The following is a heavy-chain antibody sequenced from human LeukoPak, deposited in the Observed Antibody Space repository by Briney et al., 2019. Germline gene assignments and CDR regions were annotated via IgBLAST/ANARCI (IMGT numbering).Heavy chain of an antibody. CDR3: ARNPHHDDDADEGFDY. CDR1: GGSFSGYY. CDR2: ISYTGNT. V-gene: IGHV4-34*01. Sequence: TSETLSLTCAVYGGSFSGYYWGWIRQPPGKGLEWIGHISYTGNTYYNPSLKSRVTISVDSTKNQFSLNLSSVIAADTAIYYCARNPHHDDDADEGFDYWGQGTLVTVSS. J-gene: IGHJ4*02. D-gene: IGHD3-16*01.